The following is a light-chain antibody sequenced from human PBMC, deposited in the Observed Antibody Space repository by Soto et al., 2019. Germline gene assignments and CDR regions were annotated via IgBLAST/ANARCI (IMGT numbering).Light chain of an antibody. V-gene: IGKV1-12*01. CDR3: QQAYSFPIT. Sequence: DIQMTQSPSSVSASVGDRVTITCRASQGISRVLGWYQQKPGKAPKILIFAASSLQSGVPSRFSGNGTGTDFTLSISNLQPEDFATYYCQQAYSFPITFGQGTRLEIK. CDR2: AAS. CDR1: QGISRV. J-gene: IGKJ5*01.